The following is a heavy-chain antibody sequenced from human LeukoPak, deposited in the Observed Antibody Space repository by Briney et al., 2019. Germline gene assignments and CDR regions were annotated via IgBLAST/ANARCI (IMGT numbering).Heavy chain of an antibody. J-gene: IGHJ4*02. CDR1: GFSFSTFW. D-gene: IGHD3-10*01. V-gene: IGHV3-7*01. CDR2: IKRDGSQK. Sequence: GGSLRLSCTASGFSFSTFWMTWVRQAPGKGLEWVASIKRDGSQKYYVDSVKGRFTISRDNTKDSLYLQMNSLRAEDTAVYYCARTEDNDSGSQYRALDSWGQGTLITVSS. CDR3: ARTEDNDSGSQYRALDS.